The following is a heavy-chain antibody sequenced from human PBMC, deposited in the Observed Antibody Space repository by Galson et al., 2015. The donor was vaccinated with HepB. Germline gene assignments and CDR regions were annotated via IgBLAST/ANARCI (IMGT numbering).Heavy chain of an antibody. V-gene: IGHV3-23*01. CDR2: LSGGGITT. CDR3: AKDFVPNIGVMDY. D-gene: IGHD2-8*01. Sequence: SLRLSCAASGFTFNNYAMNWVRQAPGKGLEWVSLLSGGGITTQYADSVKGRFTISRDNSKNTLYLQMNSLRAEDRAVYYCAKDFVPNIGVMDYWGQGTLVSVSS. CDR1: GFTFNNYA. J-gene: IGHJ4*02.